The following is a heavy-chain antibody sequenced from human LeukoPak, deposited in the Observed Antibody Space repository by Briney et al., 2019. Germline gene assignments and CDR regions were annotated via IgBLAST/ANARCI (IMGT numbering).Heavy chain of an antibody. CDR3: ARDCGGNYGSYYFDY. J-gene: IGHJ4*02. D-gene: IGHD2-21*01. CDR2: INHSGST. V-gene: IGHV4-34*01. CDR1: GGSFSGYY. Sequence: SETLSLTCAVYGGSFSGYYWSWIRQPPGKGLEWIGEINHSGSTNYNPSLKSRVTISVDTSKNQFSLQLNSVTPEDTAVYYCARDCGGNYGSYYFDYWGQGTLVTVPS.